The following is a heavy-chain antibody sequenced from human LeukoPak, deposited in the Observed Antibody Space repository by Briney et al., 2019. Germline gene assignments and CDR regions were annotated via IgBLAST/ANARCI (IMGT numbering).Heavy chain of an antibody. CDR2: INPSGGST. CDR3: AREGEQPWLGFANWFDP. Sequence: ASVKVSCKASGYTFTSYYMHWVRQAPGQGLEWMGIINPSGGSTSYAQKFQGRVTMTRDMSTSTAYMELSSLRSEDTAVYYCAREGEQPWLGFANWFDPWGQGTLVTVSS. D-gene: IGHD5-18*01. V-gene: IGHV1-46*01. CDR1: GYTFTSYY. J-gene: IGHJ5*02.